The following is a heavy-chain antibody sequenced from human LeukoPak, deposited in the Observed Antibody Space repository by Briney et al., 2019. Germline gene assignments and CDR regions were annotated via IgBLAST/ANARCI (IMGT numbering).Heavy chain of an antibody. D-gene: IGHD3-22*01. Sequence: PGGSLRLSCAASGFTFNSYTMNWVRQAPGKGLEWVSTISGSGGSSHYADSVKGRFTISRDNSNNTLYLQMHSLRAEDTAVYFCAKGTYYYDSTGYYAPPYFDYWGQGTLVTVSS. CDR3: AKGTYYYDSTGYYAPPYFDY. J-gene: IGHJ4*02. CDR2: ISGSGGSS. CDR1: GFTFNSYT. V-gene: IGHV3-23*01.